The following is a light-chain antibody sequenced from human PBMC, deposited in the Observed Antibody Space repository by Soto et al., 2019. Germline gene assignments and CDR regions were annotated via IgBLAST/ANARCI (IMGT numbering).Light chain of an antibody. Sequence: EIVMTQSPATLSLSPGERATLSCRASQNVNSDLAWYQQKPGQAPRLLIYGASTRATGIPARFNGRGSGTEFTLTISGLQSEDFAIYYCQQYYNWPPLTFGGGTKVDIK. CDR3: QQYYNWPPLT. V-gene: IGKV3-15*01. CDR1: QNVNSD. J-gene: IGKJ4*01. CDR2: GAS.